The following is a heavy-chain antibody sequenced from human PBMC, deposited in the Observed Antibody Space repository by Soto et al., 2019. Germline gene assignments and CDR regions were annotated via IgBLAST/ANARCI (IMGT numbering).Heavy chain of an antibody. J-gene: IGHJ6*02. Sequence: GGSLRLSCVDSGISISSYEMSNFEMNWVRQAPGKGLEWVSYIDHRGTTIFYADSVKGRFTISRDNVKNSVSLQMNSLRAEDTAVYYCARGHCTSTNCYRQYYRMDVWCQGTTVTVSS. CDR3: ARGHCTSTNCYRQYYRMDV. V-gene: IGHV3-48*03. CDR1: GISISSYE. CDR2: IDHRGTTI. D-gene: IGHD2-2*01.